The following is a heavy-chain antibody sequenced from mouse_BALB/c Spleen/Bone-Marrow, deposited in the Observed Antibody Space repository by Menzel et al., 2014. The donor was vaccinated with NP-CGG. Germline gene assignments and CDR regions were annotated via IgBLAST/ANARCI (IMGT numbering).Heavy chain of an antibody. CDR2: IHTGSGGT. CDR3: TREKVGDFDY. J-gene: IGHJ2*01. V-gene: IGHV1-15*01. Sequence: QVQLQQPGAELVRPGASVKLSCKALGFTFTDYEMHWVKQTPVHGLEWIGTIHTGSGGTAYNQKFKGNATLTADKSCSTAYLELSSLTSEDSAVYYCTREKVGDFDYWCQGTTLTGSS. CDR1: GFTFTDYE.